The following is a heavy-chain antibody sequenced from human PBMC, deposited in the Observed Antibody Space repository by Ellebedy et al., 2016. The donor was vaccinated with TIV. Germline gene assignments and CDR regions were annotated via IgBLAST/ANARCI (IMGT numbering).Heavy chain of an antibody. D-gene: IGHD5-12*01. V-gene: IGHV4-34*01. J-gene: IGHJ3*01. CDR3: ARGLGYSGYDP. CDR1: GGSISSYY. Sequence: SETLSLTCTVSGGSISSYYWSWIRQPPGKGLEWIGEINHSGSTNYNPSLKSRVTISVDTSKNQFSLKLSSVTAADTAVYYCARGLGYSGYDPWGQGTMVTVSS. CDR2: INHSGST.